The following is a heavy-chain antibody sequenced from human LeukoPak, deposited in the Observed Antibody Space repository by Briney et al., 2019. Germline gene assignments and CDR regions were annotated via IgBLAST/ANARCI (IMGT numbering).Heavy chain of an antibody. V-gene: IGHV3-23*01. J-gene: IGHJ4*02. Sequence: GGSLRLSCAGSGFTFRDYAMSWVRQVPGKGLKGVAVIKDNGRSRYYADSVKGPFTIYRDSSKNTLYLQMNSLRAEDTAVYYGVMGFYFDYWGQGILVTVSS. CDR3: VMGFYFDY. CDR2: IKDNGRSR. D-gene: IGHD3-16*01. CDR1: GFTFRDYA.